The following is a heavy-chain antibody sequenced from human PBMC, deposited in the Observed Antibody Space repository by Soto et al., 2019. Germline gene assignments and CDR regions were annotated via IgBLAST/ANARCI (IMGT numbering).Heavy chain of an antibody. D-gene: IGHD2-2*01. CDR1: CGSSSSSSYY. CDR3: ARHCSSTSCSKYGMDV. J-gene: IGHJ6*02. CDR2: IYYSGST. Sequence: LSLTCTVSCGSSSSSSYYWGWIRQPPVKGLEWIGSIYYSGSTYYNPSLKSRVTISVDTSKNQFSLKLSSVTAADTAVYYCARHCSSTSCSKYGMDVWGQGTTVTVSS. V-gene: IGHV4-39*01.